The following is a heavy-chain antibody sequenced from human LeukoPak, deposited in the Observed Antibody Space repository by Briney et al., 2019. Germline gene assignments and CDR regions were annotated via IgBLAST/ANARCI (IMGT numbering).Heavy chain of an antibody. CDR1: GVSISSSSYY. CDR3: AKEGTYTYGASDFDY. D-gene: IGHD4/OR15-4a*01. V-gene: IGHV4-39*06. CDR2: IYSSGST. J-gene: IGHJ4*02. Sequence: SETLSLTCTVSGVSISSSSYYWGWIRQPPGKWLGWIVSIYSSGSTYYNPSLKSRVTISVDTSKNQFTLKLSSVTAADTAVYYCAKEGTYTYGASDFDYWGQGTLVTVSS.